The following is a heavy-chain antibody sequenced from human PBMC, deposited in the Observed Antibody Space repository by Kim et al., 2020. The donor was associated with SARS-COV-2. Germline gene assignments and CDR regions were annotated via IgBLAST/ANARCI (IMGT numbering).Heavy chain of an antibody. CDR1: GGSISSGGYY. CDR2: IYYSGST. CDR3: ARDINGGGSFDY. V-gene: IGHV4-31*03. J-gene: IGHJ4*02. Sequence: SETLSLTCTVSGGSISSGGYYWSWIRQHPGKGLEWIGYIYYSGSTYYNPSLKSRVTISVDTSKNQFSLKLSSVTAADTAVYYCARDINGGGSFDYWGQGTLVTVSS. D-gene: IGHD1-20*01.